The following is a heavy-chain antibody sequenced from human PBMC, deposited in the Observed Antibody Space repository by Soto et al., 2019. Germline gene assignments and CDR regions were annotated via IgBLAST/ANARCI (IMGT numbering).Heavy chain of an antibody. CDR2: IDPSDSQT. Sequence: PGESLKISCKGSGYSFAGYWITWVRQMPGKGLEWMGRIDPSDSQTYYSPSFRGHVAISAAKSITTVFLQCSSLRASDTAMYYCPGQIQDSDSRPKLQYYFGSCGKGTLVTLSS. J-gene: IGHJ4*02. V-gene: IGHV5-10-1*01. CDR3: PGQIQDSDSRPKLQYYFGS. CDR1: GYSFAGYW. D-gene: IGHD3-22*01.